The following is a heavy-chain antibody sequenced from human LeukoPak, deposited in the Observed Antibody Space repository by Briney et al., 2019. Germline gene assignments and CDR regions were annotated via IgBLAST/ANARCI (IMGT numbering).Heavy chain of an antibody. CDR1: GGSISSYY. CDR3: ARRGNWGSWYYFDY. CDR2: IYYSGST. D-gene: IGHD7-27*01. V-gene: IGHV4-59*08. Sequence: SETLSLTCTVSGGSISSYYWSWIRQPPGKGLEWIGYIYYSGSTNYNPSLKSRVTISVDTSKNQFSLKLSSVTAADTAVYYCARRGNWGSWYYFDYWGQGTLVTVSS. J-gene: IGHJ4*02.